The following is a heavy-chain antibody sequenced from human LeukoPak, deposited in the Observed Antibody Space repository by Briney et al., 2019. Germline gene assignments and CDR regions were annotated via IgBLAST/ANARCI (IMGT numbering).Heavy chain of an antibody. CDR2: INPNSGGT. D-gene: IGHD3-3*01. CDR1: GYTFTGYY. CDR3: ARGGVSGDTYYDFCSGYSFDP. V-gene: IGHV1-2*02. J-gene: IGHJ5*02. Sequence: ASVKVSCKASGYTFTGYYMQWVRQAQGQGGEWMGWINPNSGGTNYAQKFQGRVTITRDTSITTAYMELSRLRSDDTAVYYCARGGVSGDTYYDFCSGYSFDPWGQGTLVTVSS.